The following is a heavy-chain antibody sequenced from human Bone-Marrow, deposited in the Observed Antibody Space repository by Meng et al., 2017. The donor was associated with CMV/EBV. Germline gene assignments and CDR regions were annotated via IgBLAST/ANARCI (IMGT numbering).Heavy chain of an antibody. CDR3: ARDGRGTDQYQLHSYFDY. D-gene: IGHD2-2*01. J-gene: IGHJ4*02. Sequence: GESLKISCAASGFTFSSYSMNWVRQAPGKGLEWVSSISSSSSYIYYADSVKGRFTISRDNAKNSLYLQMNSLRAEDTAVYYCARDGRGTDQYQLHSYFDYWGQGTLVTVSS. CDR2: ISSSSSYI. V-gene: IGHV3-21*01. CDR1: GFTFSSYS.